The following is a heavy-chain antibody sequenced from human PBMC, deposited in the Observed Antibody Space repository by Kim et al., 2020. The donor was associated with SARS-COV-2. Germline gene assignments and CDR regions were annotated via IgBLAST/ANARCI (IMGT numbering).Heavy chain of an antibody. CDR2: IFYSGTT. D-gene: IGHD6-13*01. CDR1: GGSISTTTYY. CDR3: ARHAGIATGFSY. J-gene: IGHJ4*02. Sequence: SETLSLTCTVSGGSISTTTYYWGWIRQPPGKGLEWIGSIFYSGTTYYNPSLKSRLTISLDASKNHFCLKLTSVTAADTAVYYCARHAGIATGFSYWGQGILVTVSS. V-gene: IGHV4-39*01.